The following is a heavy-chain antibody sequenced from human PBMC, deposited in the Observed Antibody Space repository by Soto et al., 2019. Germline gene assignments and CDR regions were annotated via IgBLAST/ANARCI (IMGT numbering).Heavy chain of an antibody. Sequence: GGALRLSCAASGFTGSSYSMNWVRQAPGKGLEWVSSISSSSSYIYYADSVKGRFTVSRDNAKNSLYLQMNSLRAEDTAVYYCARGGDYGGNFLDYWGQGTLVTVSS. D-gene: IGHD4-17*01. CDR3: ARGGDYGGNFLDY. CDR1: GFTGSSYS. J-gene: IGHJ4*02. V-gene: IGHV3-21*01. CDR2: ISSSSSYI.